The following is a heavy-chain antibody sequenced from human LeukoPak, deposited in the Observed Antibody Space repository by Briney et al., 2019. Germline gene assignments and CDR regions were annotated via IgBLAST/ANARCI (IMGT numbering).Heavy chain of an antibody. CDR2: IFDRGTT. D-gene: IGHD3-10*01. V-gene: IGHV4-59*01. Sequence: SETLSLTCNVSGTSIKTYYWSWIRHPPGKGLEWIGYIFDRGTTNYNPSLESRVTISAETSKNQVSLKVKSVTAADTAVYYCARGGRSRGSMSFYYMDVWGKGATVTVSS. J-gene: IGHJ6*03. CDR1: GTSIKTYY. CDR3: ARGGRSRGSMSFYYMDV.